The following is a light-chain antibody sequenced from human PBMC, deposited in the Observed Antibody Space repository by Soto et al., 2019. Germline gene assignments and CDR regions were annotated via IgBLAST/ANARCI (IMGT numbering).Light chain of an antibody. V-gene: IGKV1-39*01. CDR2: AAS. J-gene: IGKJ1*01. CDR1: QSISTF. CDR3: QQSYSTPRT. Sequence: DIQMSQSPSSLSASVGDRVAITCRASQSISTFLNLYQQKPGKAPNLLIYAASTLQSGVPSRFSGGGSGTAFTLTISSLQPEDFATYYCQQSYSTPRTFGQGTKVEIK.